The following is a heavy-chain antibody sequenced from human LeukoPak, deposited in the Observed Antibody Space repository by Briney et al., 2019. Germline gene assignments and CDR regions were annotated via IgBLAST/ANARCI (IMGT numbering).Heavy chain of an antibody. CDR1: GFTFSNAW. CDR3: AKGGHGYWDFDL. J-gene: IGHJ2*01. CDR2: IHSGGST. V-gene: IGHV3-66*01. Sequence: GGSLRLSCAASGFTFSNAWMSWVRQAPGKGLEWVSIIHSGGSTDYADSVKGRFTSSRDNSKNTLYLQMNSLRVEDTAVYYCAKGGHGYWDFDLWGRGTLVTVSS. D-gene: IGHD3-16*01.